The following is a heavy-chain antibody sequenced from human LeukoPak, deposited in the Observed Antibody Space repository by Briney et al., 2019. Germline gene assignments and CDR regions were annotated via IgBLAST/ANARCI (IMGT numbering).Heavy chain of an antibody. V-gene: IGHV4-59*08. J-gene: IGHJ6*02. CDR1: GGSISSYY. D-gene: IGHD1-26*01. Sequence: PSETLSLTCTVSGGSISSYYWSWIRQPPGKGLEWIGYIYYSGSTNYNPSLKSRVTISVDTSKNQFSLKLSSVTAADTAVYYCARRLIGSYFDYYYGMDVWGQGTTVTVSS. CDR2: IYYSGST. CDR3: ARRLIGSYFDYYYGMDV.